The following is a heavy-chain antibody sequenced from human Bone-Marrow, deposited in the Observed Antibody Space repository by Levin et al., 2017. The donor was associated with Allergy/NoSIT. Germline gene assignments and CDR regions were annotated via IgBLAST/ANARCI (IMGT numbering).Heavy chain of an antibody. Sequence: GESLKISCAASGFTFSDHYMDWVRQAPGKGLEWVGRTRNKPKSYTTEYAASVKGRFTISRDDSKNSLYLQMNSLKIEDTAVYYCARGATSRQNYYYGLDVWGQGTTVTVSS. CDR2: TRNKPKSYTT. CDR1: GFTFSDHY. J-gene: IGHJ6*02. CDR3: ARGATSRQNYYYGLDV. V-gene: IGHV3-72*01. D-gene: IGHD5-12*01.